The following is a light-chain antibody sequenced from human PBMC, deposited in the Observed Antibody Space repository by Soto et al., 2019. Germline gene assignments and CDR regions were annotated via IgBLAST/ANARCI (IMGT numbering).Light chain of an antibody. CDR2: SNN. V-gene: IGLV1-44*01. J-gene: IGLJ3*02. Sequence: QSVLTQSPSASGTPGQRVTISCSGSSSNIGSNSVNWYQQLPGTAPKLLIYSNNQRPSGVPDRFSGSKSGTSDSLAISGLQSEDEADYYCAAWDDSLTAWVFGGGTKLTVL. CDR3: AAWDDSLTAWV. CDR1: SSNIGSNS.